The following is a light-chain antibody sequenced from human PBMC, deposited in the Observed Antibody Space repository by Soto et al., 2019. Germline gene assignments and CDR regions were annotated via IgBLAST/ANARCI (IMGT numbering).Light chain of an antibody. V-gene: IGLV1-40*01. J-gene: IGLJ2*01. CDR3: QSYDSSLSGSVV. CDR2: GNS. Sequence: QSVLTQPPSVSGAPGQRLTISCTGSSSNIGAGYDVHWYQQLPGTAPKLLIYGNSNRPSGVPDRFSGSKSGTSASLAITGLQAEDEADYYCQSYDSSLSGSVVFGGGTKVTVL. CDR1: SSNIGAGYD.